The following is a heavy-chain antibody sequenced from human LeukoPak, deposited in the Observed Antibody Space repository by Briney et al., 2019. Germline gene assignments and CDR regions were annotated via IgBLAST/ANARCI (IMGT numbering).Heavy chain of an antibody. J-gene: IGHJ4*02. D-gene: IGHD3-22*01. Sequence: ASVKVSCKASGYTFTSYYLYWVRQAPGKGLEWMGGFDPEDGETLYAQKFQGGVTMTEDTSTDTAYMELSSLRSEDTAVYYCATAKYYDSSGYPLDYWGQGTLVTVSS. V-gene: IGHV1-24*01. CDR1: GYTFTSYY. CDR2: FDPEDGET. CDR3: ATAKYYDSSGYPLDY.